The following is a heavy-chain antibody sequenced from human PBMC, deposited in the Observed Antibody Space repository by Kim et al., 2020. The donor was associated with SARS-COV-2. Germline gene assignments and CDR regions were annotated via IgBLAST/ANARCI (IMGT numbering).Heavy chain of an antibody. CDR2: IYHSGST. J-gene: IGHJ4*02. CDR1: GGSISSSNW. V-gene: IGHV4-4*02. D-gene: IGHD1-26*01. Sequence: SETLSLTCAVSGGSISSSNWWSWVRQPPGKGLEWIGEIYHSGSTNYNPSLKSRVTISVDKSKNQFSLKLSSVTAADTAVYYCASGTGHWAGIVGATPASYYDYWGQGTLVTVSS. CDR3: ASGTGHWAGIVGATPASYYDY.